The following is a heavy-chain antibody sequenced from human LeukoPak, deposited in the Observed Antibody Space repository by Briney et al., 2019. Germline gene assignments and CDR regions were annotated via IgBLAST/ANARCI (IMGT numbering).Heavy chain of an antibody. V-gene: IGHV1-2*02. CDR1: GYGFSDVY. CDR3: ATSSSVTHTRDP. CDR2: INPHSGAT. J-gene: IGHJ5*02. Sequence: ASVKVSCKASGYGFSDVYFNWVRQAPGQGLEWMGWINPHSGATNYAQRFQGRVSMDASIDTAYIELSRLTSDDKAVYYCATSSSVTHTRDPWGQGTLVTVSS. D-gene: IGHD5/OR15-5a*01.